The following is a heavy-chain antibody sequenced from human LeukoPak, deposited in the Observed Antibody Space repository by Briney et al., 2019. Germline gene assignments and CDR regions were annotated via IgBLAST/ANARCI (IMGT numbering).Heavy chain of an antibody. V-gene: IGHV3-30*18. CDR2: ISYDGSNK. CDR3: AKLPDGYSSGSDAFDI. D-gene: IGHD6-19*01. CDR1: GFTFSSYV. J-gene: IGHJ3*02. Sequence: GRSLRLSCAASGFTFSSYVMHWVRQAPGKGLEWVAVISYDGSNKYYADSVKGRFTISRDNSKNTLYLQMNSLRAEDTAVYYCAKLPDGYSSGSDAFDIWGQGTMVTVSS.